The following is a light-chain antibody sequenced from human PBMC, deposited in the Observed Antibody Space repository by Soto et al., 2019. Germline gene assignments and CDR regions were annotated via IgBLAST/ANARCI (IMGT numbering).Light chain of an antibody. J-gene: IGLJ1*01. CDR1: TSDVGGYDY. V-gene: IGLV2-14*01. CDR2: EVS. Sequence: QSVLTQPASVSGSPGQSITISCTGTTSDVGGYDYVSWYQQHPGNAPKLMIYEVSNRPSGVSNRFSGSKSGNTASLTISGLQAEDEADDYCSSYTASSNYVFGTGTKVTVL. CDR3: SSYTASSNYV.